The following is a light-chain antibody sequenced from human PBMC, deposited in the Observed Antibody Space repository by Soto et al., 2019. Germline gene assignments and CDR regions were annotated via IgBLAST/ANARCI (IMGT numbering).Light chain of an antibody. CDR2: DTS. V-gene: IGKV3-20*01. J-gene: IGKJ4*01. Sequence: IVLTQSPGTLSLSVGERVTLSCRASQSVSSYLAWYQQTPGQAPRLLIYDTSNRATGTPDRFSGSGSGTDFTLTISRLEPDDFTVYYCQQYGSFPLTFGGGTTVEIK. CDR1: QSVSSY. CDR3: QQYGSFPLT.